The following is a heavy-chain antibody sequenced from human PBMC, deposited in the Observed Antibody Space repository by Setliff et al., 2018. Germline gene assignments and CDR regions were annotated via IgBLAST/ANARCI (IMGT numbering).Heavy chain of an antibody. CDR2: MYYSGDT. D-gene: IGHD5-18*01. J-gene: IGHJ4*02. Sequence: SETLSLTCTVSGGSVRGYYWSWIRQPPGKGLEWIGYMYYSGDTNSNPSLKSRVTISVDTSKNQFSLELRSVTAADTAVYYCARLPPLHTPMALTFDYWGQGILVTVSS. CDR3: ARLPPLHTPMALTFDY. CDR1: GGSVRGYY. V-gene: IGHV4-59*08.